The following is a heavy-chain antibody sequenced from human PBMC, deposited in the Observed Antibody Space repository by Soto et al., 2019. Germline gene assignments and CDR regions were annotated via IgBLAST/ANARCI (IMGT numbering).Heavy chain of an antibody. J-gene: IGHJ2*01. CDR2: VSTSGGTT. Sequence: EVQLLESGGGLVQPEGSLRLSCAASGFSFTSSALGWVRQAPGKGLEWVSAVSTSGGTTYYADSVKGRFAISRDNSKSTLYLQMSSLRAEDTALYYCAKPRMYSGGICWYFDLWGRGTLVTVSS. CDR3: AKPRMYSGGICWYFDL. V-gene: IGHV3-23*01. D-gene: IGHD6-19*01. CDR1: GFSFTSSA.